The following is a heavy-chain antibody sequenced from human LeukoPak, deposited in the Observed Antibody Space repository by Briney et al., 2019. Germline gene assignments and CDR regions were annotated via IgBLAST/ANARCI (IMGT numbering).Heavy chain of an antibody. Sequence: GGPLRLSCAASGFTFDDYAMHWVRQAPGKGLEWVSGISWNSGSIGYADSVKGRFTISRDNAKNSLYLQMNSLRAEDTAVYYCARRYCSGGSCYSGYDDAFDIWGQGTMVTVSS. CDR1: GFTFDDYA. D-gene: IGHD2-15*01. CDR3: ARRYCSGGSCYSGYDDAFDI. CDR2: ISWNSGSI. V-gene: IGHV3-9*01. J-gene: IGHJ3*02.